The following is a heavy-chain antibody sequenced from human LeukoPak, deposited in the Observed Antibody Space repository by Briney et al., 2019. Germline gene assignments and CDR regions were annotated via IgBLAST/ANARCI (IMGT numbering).Heavy chain of an antibody. CDR1: GGSISNLY. CDR3: ARGRNGGWPYSYYYYMDV. CDR2: INHNGTT. D-gene: IGHD6-19*01. Sequence: PSETLSLTCTLSGGSISNLYWSWIRQTPGKGLEWMGEINHNGTTNYSPSLKSRVTTSVDKSKSQFSLTLTSVTAADTAVYYCARGRNGGWPYSYYYYMDVWGKGTTVTASS. J-gene: IGHJ6*03. V-gene: IGHV4-34*01.